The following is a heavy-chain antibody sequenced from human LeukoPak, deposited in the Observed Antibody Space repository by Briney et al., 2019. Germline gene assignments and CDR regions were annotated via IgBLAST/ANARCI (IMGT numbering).Heavy chain of an antibody. CDR2: INHSGST. J-gene: IGHJ4*02. CDR1: GGSFSGYY. CDR3: ARRKGQLGY. Sequence: SSETLSRTCAVYGGSFSGYYWSWIRQPPGKGLEWIGEINHSGSTNYNPSLKSRVTISVDTSKNQFSLKLSSVTAADTAVYYCARRKGQLGYWGQGTLVTVSS. V-gene: IGHV4-34*01. D-gene: IGHD1-14*01.